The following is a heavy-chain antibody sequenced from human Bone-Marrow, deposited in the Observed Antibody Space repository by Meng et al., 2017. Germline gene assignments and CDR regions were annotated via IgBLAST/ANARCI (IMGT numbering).Heavy chain of an antibody. Sequence: GGSLRLSCAASGFTLDDYAMHWVRQAPGKGLEWVSGISWNSGSIGYADSVKGRFTISRDNAKNSLYLQMNSLRAEDTALYYCAKDIWAYYGSGLDYWGQGTLVTVSS. J-gene: IGHJ4*02. CDR3: AKDIWAYYGSGLDY. V-gene: IGHV3-9*01. D-gene: IGHD3-10*01. CDR1: GFTLDDYA. CDR2: ISWNSGSI.